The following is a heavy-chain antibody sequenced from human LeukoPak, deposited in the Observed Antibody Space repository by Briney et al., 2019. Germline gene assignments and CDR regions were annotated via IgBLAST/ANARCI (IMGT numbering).Heavy chain of an antibody. D-gene: IGHD5-18*01. V-gene: IGHV4-34*01. CDR1: GGSFSGYY. CDR3: ASRDTATGLD. CDR2: INHSGST. Sequence: SETLSLTCAVYGGSFSGYYWSWIRQPPGKGLEWIGEINHSGSTNYNPSLKSRVTISVDTSKNQFSLKLSSVTAADTAVYYCASRDTATGLDWGQGTLVTVSS. J-gene: IGHJ4*02.